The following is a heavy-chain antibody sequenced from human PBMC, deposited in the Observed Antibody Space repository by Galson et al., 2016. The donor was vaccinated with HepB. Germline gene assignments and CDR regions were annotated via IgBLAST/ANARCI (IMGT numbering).Heavy chain of an antibody. J-gene: IGHJ4*02. Sequence: SLRLSCAVSEFTLSNHWMNWVRQAPGKGLEWVATMKGDETQTRYVDSVKGRFTLSRGNAESSLFLQMDSLRAEDTAVYYCARVGGSGWTSDFWGQGTLVTVSS. CDR1: EFTLSNHW. CDR3: ARVGGSGWTSDF. D-gene: IGHD6-19*01. CDR2: MKGDETQT. V-gene: IGHV3-7*01.